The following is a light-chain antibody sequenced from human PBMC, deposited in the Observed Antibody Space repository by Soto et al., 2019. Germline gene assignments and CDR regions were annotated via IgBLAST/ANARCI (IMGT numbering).Light chain of an antibody. Sequence: EIVMTQSPAILSVSPREKATLSCRASQSVSSNLAWYQQKPGQAPRLLIYGASTRATGIPARFSGSGSGTEFTLTISSLQSEDFAVYYCQQYNNWPRTFGQGTKV. J-gene: IGKJ1*01. V-gene: IGKV3-15*01. CDR2: GAS. CDR3: QQYNNWPRT. CDR1: QSVSSN.